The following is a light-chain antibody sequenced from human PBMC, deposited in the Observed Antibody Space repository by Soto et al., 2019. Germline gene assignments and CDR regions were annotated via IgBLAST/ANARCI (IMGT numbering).Light chain of an antibody. CDR1: QSISSW. J-gene: IGKJ1*01. Sequence: DIQMTPSPSNRSASGGGRVTITFRASQSISSWVAWYQQKPGKAPKLLIYDASSLESGVPSRFSGSGSGTEFTLTISSLQPDDFATYYCQQYNSWWTFGQGTKVDIK. CDR3: QQYNSWWT. CDR2: DAS. V-gene: IGKV1-5*01.